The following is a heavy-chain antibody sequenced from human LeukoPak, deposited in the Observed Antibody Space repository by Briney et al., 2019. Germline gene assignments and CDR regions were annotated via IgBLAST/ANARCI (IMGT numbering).Heavy chain of an antibody. V-gene: IGHV3-23*01. CDR1: GFTFSSYA. CDR3: AKDFFIVTVRGVIDY. CDR2: ISGSGGST. Sequence: PGGSLRLSCAASGFTFSSYAVSWVRQAPGKGLEWVSAISGSGGSTYYADSVKGRFTISRDNSKNTLYLQMNSLRAEDTAVYYCAKDFFIVTVRGVIDYWGQGTLVTVSS. D-gene: IGHD3-10*01. J-gene: IGHJ4*02.